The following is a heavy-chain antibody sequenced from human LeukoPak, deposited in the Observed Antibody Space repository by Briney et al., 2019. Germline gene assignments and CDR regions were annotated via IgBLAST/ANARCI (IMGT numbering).Heavy chain of an antibody. Sequence: PSETLSLTCTVSGGSISSSSYYWGWLRQPPGKEREWIGCIYYSGSTYYHPSLNSRTTISVDTSNNPFFLKISSMTAADTADYCCARHFVFGGASGAFDNWGQGTMVTVSS. J-gene: IGHJ3*02. CDR1: GGSISSSSYY. CDR2: IYYSGST. D-gene: IGHD3-10*01. V-gene: IGHV4-39*01. CDR3: ARHFVFGGASGAFDN.